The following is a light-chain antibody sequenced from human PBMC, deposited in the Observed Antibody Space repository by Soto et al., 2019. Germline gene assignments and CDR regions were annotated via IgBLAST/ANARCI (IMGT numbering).Light chain of an antibody. CDR1: SSDVGGYNY. CDR3: SSYAGSSNV. J-gene: IGLJ1*01. CDR2: EVN. Sequence: SALTQPPSASESPGQSVAISCTGTSSDVGGYNYVSWYQQHPGKAPKLMIYEVNKRPSGVPDRFSGSKSGNTASLNVSGLQAGDEADYYCSSYAGSSNVVGNGAKVT. V-gene: IGLV2-8*01.